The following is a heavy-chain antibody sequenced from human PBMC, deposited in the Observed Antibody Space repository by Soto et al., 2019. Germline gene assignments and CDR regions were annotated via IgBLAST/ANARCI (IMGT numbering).Heavy chain of an antibody. CDR2: IVVASGRT. V-gene: IGHV1-58*02. CDR1: GFYFGSFG. J-gene: IGHJ6*02. Sequence: SVKVSCKASGFYFGSFGIQFLRQTRGRGLEWIGWIVVASGRTNYARQFQGRVAFSRDMSSTTAYMDLYDLKSDDTAVYFCSADHPHTATGWPVWGQGTTVTVSS. D-gene: IGHD2-15*01. CDR3: SADHPHTATGWPV.